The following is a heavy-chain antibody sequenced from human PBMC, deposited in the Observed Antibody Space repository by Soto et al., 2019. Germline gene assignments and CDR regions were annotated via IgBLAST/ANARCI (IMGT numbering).Heavy chain of an antibody. CDR3: AKTYSSGWFVLDY. Sequence: SGGSLRLSCAASGFTFSSYAMSWVRQAPGKGLEWVSAISGSGGSTYYADSVKGRFTISRDNSKNTLYLQMNSLRAEDTAVYYCAKTYSSGWFVLDYWGQGTLVTVSS. CDR2: ISGSGGST. CDR1: GFTFSSYA. D-gene: IGHD6-19*01. V-gene: IGHV3-23*01. J-gene: IGHJ4*02.